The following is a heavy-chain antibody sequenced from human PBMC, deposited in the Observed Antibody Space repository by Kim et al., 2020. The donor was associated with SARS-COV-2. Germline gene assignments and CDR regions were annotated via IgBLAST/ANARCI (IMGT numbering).Heavy chain of an antibody. CDR2: INLSGST. V-gene: IGHV4-34*01. J-gene: IGHJ6*02. CDR3: ARGSGVPAAMGRWYKVSYYYYGMDG. CDR1: GGSFSGYY. Sequence: SETLSLTCAVYGGSFSGYYWSWIRQPPGKGLEWIGEINLSGSTNYNPSLKSRVTISVDTSKNQFSLKLSSVTAADTAVYYCARGSGVPAAMGRWYKVSYYYYGMDGWGQGTTVTVSS. D-gene: IGHD2-2*01.